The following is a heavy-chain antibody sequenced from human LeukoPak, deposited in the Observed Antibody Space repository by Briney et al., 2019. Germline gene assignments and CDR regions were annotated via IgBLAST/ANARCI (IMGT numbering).Heavy chain of an antibody. J-gene: IGHJ4*02. V-gene: IGHV5-10-1*01. CDR3: ARHDY. CDR2: IDPTDSYT. CDR1: GYTFTNYW. Sequence: GESLKISCKGSGYTFTNYWISWVRQMPGKGLEWMGRIDPTDSYTEYSPSFQGHVTISADKSIGTAYLRWYSLKASDTAMYYCARHDYWGQGTLVTVSS.